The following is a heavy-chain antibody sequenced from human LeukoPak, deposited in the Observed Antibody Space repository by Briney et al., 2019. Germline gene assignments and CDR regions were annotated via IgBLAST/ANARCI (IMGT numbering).Heavy chain of an antibody. CDR1: GYSISSGYH. J-gene: IGHJ4*02. Sequence: SETLSLTCAVSGYSISSGYHWGWIRQPPGKGLEWIGSIYHSGSTYYNPSLKSRVTISVDTSKNQFFLNLSSVTAADTAVYYCARKSTVTGDFDYWGQGTLVTVSS. D-gene: IGHD4-17*01. CDR3: ARKSTVTGDFDY. V-gene: IGHV4-38-2*01. CDR2: IYHSGST.